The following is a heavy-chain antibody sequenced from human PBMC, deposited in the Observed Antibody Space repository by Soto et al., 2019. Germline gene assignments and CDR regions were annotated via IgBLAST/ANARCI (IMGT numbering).Heavy chain of an antibody. J-gene: IGHJ4*02. Sequence: SETLSLTCTVSGGSISSGGYYWSWIRQHPGKGLEWIGYIYYSGSTYYNPSLKSRVTISVDTSKNQFSLKLSSVTAADTAVYYCAREVYYYDSSGNLGGYYYFDYWGQGTLVTVSS. CDR2: IYYSGST. D-gene: IGHD3-22*01. CDR3: AREVYYYDSSGNLGGYYYFDY. CDR1: GGSISSGGYY. V-gene: IGHV4-31*03.